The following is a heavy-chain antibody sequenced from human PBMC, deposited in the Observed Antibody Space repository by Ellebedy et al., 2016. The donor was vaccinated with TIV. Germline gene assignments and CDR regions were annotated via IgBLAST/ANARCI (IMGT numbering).Heavy chain of an antibody. CDR2: IYSTGSS. CDR3: ARYSGYDYGNYFDY. CDR1: GGSMRSYY. V-gene: IGHV4-4*07. J-gene: IGHJ4*02. Sequence: MPSETLSLTCTVSGGSMRSYYWDWIRQPAGRGLEWIGRIYSTGSSNYNPSLKSRVTMSVDASRNYFSLKLSSVSAADTAVYYCARYSGYDYGNYFDYWGQGAVVTVSS. D-gene: IGHD5-12*01.